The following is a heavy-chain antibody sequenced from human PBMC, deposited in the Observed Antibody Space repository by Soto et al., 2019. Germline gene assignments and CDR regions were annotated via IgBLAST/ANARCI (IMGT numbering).Heavy chain of an antibody. V-gene: IGHV4-59*01. J-gene: IGHJ4*02. Sequence: PSETLSLTCTVSGGSISSYYWSWIRQPPGKGLEWIGYIYYSGSTNYNPSLKSRVTISVDTSKNQFSLKLSSVTAADTAVYYCARGTEMATIEDYWGQGTLVTVSS. CDR3: ARGTEMATIEDY. CDR2: IYYSGST. D-gene: IGHD5-12*01. CDR1: GGSISSYY.